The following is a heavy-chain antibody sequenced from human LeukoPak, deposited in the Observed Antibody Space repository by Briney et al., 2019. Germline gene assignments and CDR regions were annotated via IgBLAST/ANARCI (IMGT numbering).Heavy chain of an antibody. CDR2: IYGGST. D-gene: IGHD2/OR15-2a*01. V-gene: IGHV3-53*01. CDR3: ARDFEGVHRTTNSYTYYYYMDV. Sequence: GGSLRLSCAASGFTVSDYYMTWVRQAPGKGLEWVSIIYGGSTYYADSVKGRFTISRDNSKNTVYLQMNSLRAEDTAVYYCARDFEGVHRTTNSYTYYYYMDVWGKGTTVIVSS. J-gene: IGHJ6*03. CDR1: GFTVSDYY.